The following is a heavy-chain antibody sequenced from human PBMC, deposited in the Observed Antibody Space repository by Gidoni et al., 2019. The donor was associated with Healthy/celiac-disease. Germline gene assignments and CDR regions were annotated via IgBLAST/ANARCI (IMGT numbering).Heavy chain of an antibody. J-gene: IGHJ5*02. D-gene: IGHD3-10*01. CDR3: AHRPGVVPLSYGSNWFDP. CDR2: IYWNDDK. CDR1: GFSLSTSGVG. V-gene: IGHV2-5*01. Sequence: QITLKESGHTLVKPTQTLTLTCTFSGFSLSTSGVGVGWLRQPPGKALEWLALIYWNDDKRYSPSLKSRLTITKDTSKNQVVLTMTNMDPVDTATYYCAHRPGVVPLSYGSNWFDPWGQGTLVTVSS.